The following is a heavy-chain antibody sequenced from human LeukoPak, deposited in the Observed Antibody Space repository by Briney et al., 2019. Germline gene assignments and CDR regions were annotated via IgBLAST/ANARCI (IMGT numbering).Heavy chain of an antibody. CDR3: AAGLTPYYFDY. CDR2: INPNSGGT. J-gene: IGHJ4*02. V-gene: IGHV1-2*02. CDR1: GYTFTGYY. Sequence: ASVKVSCKASGYTFTGYYMHWVRQAPGQGLEWMGWINPNSGGTNYALKFQGRVTMTRDTSISTAYMELSRLRSDDTAVYYCAAGLTPYYFDYWGQGTLVTVSS. D-gene: IGHD3-22*01.